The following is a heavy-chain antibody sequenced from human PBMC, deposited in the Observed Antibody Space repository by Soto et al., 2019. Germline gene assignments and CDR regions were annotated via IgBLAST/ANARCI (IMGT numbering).Heavy chain of an antibody. CDR1: GYTFTDAY. J-gene: IGHJ4*02. Sequence: QVRLVQSGAEVKKPGASVKVTCKPSGYTFTDAYIHWVRQAPGQGLEWLGWINPKNGGTNYAQKFQGRVTMTRDTSSSTAFMELSSLNSNDTAVDYCAREEGTELYFWGQGTLVTVSS. CDR2: INPKNGGT. CDR3: AREEGTELYF. D-gene: IGHD1-7*01. V-gene: IGHV1-2*02.